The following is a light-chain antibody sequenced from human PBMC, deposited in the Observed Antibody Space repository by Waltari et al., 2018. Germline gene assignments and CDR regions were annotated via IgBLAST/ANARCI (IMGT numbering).Light chain of an antibody. CDR2: SSS. CDR3: QQSYSAPLA. Sequence: DTLMTQSPSSLSASVGDRVTITCRASQAISTSVKWYQQTPGMAPKLLIFSSSTLHRGVSSSFSGSGSGTEFTLTISNLQPDDFATYYCQQSYSAPLAFGGGTKLDI. CDR1: QAISTS. V-gene: IGKV1-39*01. J-gene: IGKJ4*01.